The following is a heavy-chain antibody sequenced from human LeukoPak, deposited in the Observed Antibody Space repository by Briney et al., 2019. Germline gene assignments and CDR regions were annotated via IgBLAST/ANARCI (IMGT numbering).Heavy chain of an antibody. CDR3: ARALTGTTFDY. J-gene: IGHJ4*02. Sequence: PGGSLRLSCAASGFTFSSYWMSWVRQAPGKGLEWVASIKQDGSEKYYVDSVKGRFTISRDNAKSSLYLQMNSLRAEDTAVYYCARALTGTTFDYWGQGTLVTVSS. V-gene: IGHV3-7*01. CDR1: GFTFSSYW. CDR2: IKQDGSEK. D-gene: IGHD1-20*01.